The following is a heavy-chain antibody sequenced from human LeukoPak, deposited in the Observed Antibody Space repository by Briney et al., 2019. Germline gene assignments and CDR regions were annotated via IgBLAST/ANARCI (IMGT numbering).Heavy chain of an antibody. D-gene: IGHD6-19*01. J-gene: IGHJ3*02. CDR1: GGSITGHY. CDR2: TSYSRTT. V-gene: IGHV4-59*08. CDR3: AKLGHSDGWYLGAFDI. Sequence: ASETLSLTCAVSGGSITGHYWNWIRQTPGMRLEWIGYTSYSRTTIYNSYFKGRATMSIDKSKNQLYLNLTSVTATDTAVYYCAKLGHSDGWYLGAFDIWGQGTTVIVSS.